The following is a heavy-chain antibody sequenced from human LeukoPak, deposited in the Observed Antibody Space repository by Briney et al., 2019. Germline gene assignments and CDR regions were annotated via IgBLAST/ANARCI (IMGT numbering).Heavy chain of an antibody. V-gene: IGHV4-39*01. Sequence: PSETLSLTCTVSGGSITNNNYNWDWIRQPPGKGLEWIGDLYYSGSTHYNPSLKSRVTISVDTSKNQFSLKLNSVTAADTAVYYCARGIHPSSVTAIPFDYWGQGTLVTVSS. CDR1: GGSITNNNYN. D-gene: IGHD2-21*02. CDR3: ARGIHPSSVTAIPFDY. CDR2: LYYSGST. J-gene: IGHJ4*02.